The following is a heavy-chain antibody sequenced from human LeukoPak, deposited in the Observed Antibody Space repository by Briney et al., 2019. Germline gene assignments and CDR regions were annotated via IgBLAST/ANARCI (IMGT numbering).Heavy chain of an antibody. D-gene: IGHD2-2*01. V-gene: IGHV4-59*01. CDR1: GGSFSGYY. J-gene: IGHJ6*03. Sequence: SETLSLTCAVYGGSFSGYYWTWIRQPPGKGLEWIGHIYHNGNANYNPSLKSRVSISVDTSKNQFSLKLSSVTAADTAVYYCARSLGYCSSTSCYSDSYYYYMDVWGKGTTVTVSS. CDR2: IYHNGNA. CDR3: ARSLGYCSSTSCYSDSYYYYMDV.